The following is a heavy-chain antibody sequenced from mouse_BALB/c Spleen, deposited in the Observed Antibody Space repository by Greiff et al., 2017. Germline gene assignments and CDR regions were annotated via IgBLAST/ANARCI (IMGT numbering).Heavy chain of an antibody. V-gene: IGHV5-6-5*01. CDR1: GFTFSSYA. D-gene: IGHD4-1*01. CDR3: ARGQLTGTHWFGY. J-gene: IGHJ3*01. Sequence: EVKLMESGGGLVKPGGSLKLSCAASGFTFSSYAMSWVRQTPEKRLEWVASISSGGSTYYPDSVKGRFTISRDNARNILYLQMSSLRSEDTAMYYCARGQLTGTHWFGYWGQGTLVTVSA. CDR2: ISSGGST.